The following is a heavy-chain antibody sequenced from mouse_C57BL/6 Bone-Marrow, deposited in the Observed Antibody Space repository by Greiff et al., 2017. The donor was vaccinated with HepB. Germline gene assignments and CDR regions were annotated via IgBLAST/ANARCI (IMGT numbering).Heavy chain of an antibody. D-gene: IGHD2-2*01. J-gene: IGHJ2*01. CDR1: GFTFSSYG. V-gene: IGHV5-6*01. Sequence: EVQLVESGGDLVKPGGSLKLSCAASGFTFSSYGMSWVRQTPDKRLEWVATISSGGSYTYYPDSVKGRFTISRDNAKNTLYLQMSSLKSEDTAMYYCARHMVNFDYWGQGTTLTVSS. CDR3: ARHMVNFDY. CDR2: ISSGGSYT.